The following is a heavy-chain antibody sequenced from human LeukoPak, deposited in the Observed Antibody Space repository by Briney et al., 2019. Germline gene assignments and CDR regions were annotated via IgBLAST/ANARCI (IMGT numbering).Heavy chain of an antibody. CDR1: GFTFSSYS. CDR3: AKELTTERTPGVDS. J-gene: IGHJ4*02. Sequence: VQPGGSLRLSCAASGFTFSSYSMSWVRQGPGTGLEWVSAISGSGDTTFYADSVKGRFTISRDNSKNTLFLQVNSLRVEDTAVYFCAKELTTERTPGVDSWGQGTLVTVSS. CDR2: ISGSGDTT. D-gene: IGHD4-17*01. V-gene: IGHV3-23*01.